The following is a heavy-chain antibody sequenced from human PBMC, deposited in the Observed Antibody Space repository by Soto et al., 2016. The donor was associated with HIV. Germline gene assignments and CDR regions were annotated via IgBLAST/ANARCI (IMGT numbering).Heavy chain of an antibody. CDR3: ARDIARMMVVAGLDV. CDR2: VFYSGST. V-gene: IGHV4-61*08. D-gene: IGHD3-22*01. J-gene: IGHJ6*02. Sequence: VQLQESGPGLVKPSETLTLTCTVSGASVSSSAFYWSWIRQSPGKGLEWIGYVFYSGSTNYNPSLKSRVNISMDTSNNQFFLNLNSVTAADTAVYYCARDIARMMVVAGLDVWGQGTTVTGLL. CDR1: GASVSSSAFY.